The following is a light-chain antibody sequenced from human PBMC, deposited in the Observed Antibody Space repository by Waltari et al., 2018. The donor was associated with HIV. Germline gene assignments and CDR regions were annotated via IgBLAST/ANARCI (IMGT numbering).Light chain of an antibody. CDR2: DDN. V-gene: IGLV1-44*01. CDR3: AAWDDSRNGWV. J-gene: IGLJ3*02. Sequence: QSVLTQPPSASGTPGQMVTISCSRGRFNIGRNTLSWDQHVPGTAPQIRIYDDNKRPSEVPDRFSGSKAGTSSALAISERQADDEADYYCAAWDDSRNGWVFGGGTKVTVL. CDR1: RFNIGRNT.